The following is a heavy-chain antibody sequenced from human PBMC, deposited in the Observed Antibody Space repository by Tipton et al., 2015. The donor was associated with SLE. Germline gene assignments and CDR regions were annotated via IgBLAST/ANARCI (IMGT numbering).Heavy chain of an antibody. CDR3: AKDFSYSGSRGNYFDY. V-gene: IGHV3-64D*09. J-gene: IGHJ4*02. CDR2: ISSNGGST. D-gene: IGHD1-26*01. CDR1: GFTFSSYA. Sequence: SLRLSCSASGFTFSSYAMHWVRQAPGKGLEYVSAISSNGGSTYYADSVKGRFTISRDNSKNTLYLQMSSLRAEDTAVYYCAKDFSYSGSRGNYFDYWGQGTLVTVSS.